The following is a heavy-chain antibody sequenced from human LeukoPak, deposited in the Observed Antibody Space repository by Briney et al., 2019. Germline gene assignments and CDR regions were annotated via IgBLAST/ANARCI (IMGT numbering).Heavy chain of an antibody. J-gene: IGHJ5*02. D-gene: IGHD3-9*01. Sequence: PSETLSLTCAVYGGSFSGYYWSWIRQPPGKGLEWIGEINHSGSTNYNPSLKSRVTISVDTSKNQFSLKLSSVTAADTAVYYCASLVKNYDILTGYYRNWFDPWGQGTLVTVSS. CDR2: INHSGST. CDR3: ASLVKNYDILTGYYRNWFDP. CDR1: GGSFSGYY. V-gene: IGHV4-34*01.